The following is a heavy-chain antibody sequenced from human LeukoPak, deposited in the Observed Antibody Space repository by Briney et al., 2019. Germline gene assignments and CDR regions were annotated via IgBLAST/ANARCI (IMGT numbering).Heavy chain of an antibody. Sequence: ASVKFSCKASGYTFTGYYMHWVRQAPGQGLEWIGWISAYNGDTNYAQKVQGRVTMTTDTSTSTAYMELRSLRSDDTAVYYCARDYDSTVTTIDNWGQGTQVTVSS. CDR3: ARDYDSTVTTIDN. D-gene: IGHD4-17*01. CDR1: GYTFTGYY. V-gene: IGHV1-18*04. J-gene: IGHJ4*02. CDR2: ISAYNGDT.